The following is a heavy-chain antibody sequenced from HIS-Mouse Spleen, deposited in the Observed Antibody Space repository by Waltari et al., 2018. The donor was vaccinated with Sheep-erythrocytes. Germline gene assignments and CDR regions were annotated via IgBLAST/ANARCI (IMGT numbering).Heavy chain of an antibody. Sequence: QVQLQQWGAGLLKPSETLSLTCAVYGGSFSGYYWSWIRQPPGKGLEWIGEINHSGSTNYNPSLKSRVTISVDTAKNQFSLKLSSVTAADTAVYYCARGRRAAAGLGSYYFDYWGQGTLVTVSS. V-gene: IGHV4-34*01. CDR3: ARGRRAAAGLGSYYFDY. CDR2: INHSGST. J-gene: IGHJ4*02. CDR1: GGSFSGYY. D-gene: IGHD6-13*01.